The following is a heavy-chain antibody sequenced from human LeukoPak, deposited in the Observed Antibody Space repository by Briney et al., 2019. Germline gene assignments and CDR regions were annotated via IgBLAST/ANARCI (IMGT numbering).Heavy chain of an antibody. CDR2: IKQDGSEK. CDR1: GFTFSSYW. Sequence: GGSLRLSCEASGFTFSSYWMSWVRQAPGKGLEWVANIKQDGSEKYYVDSVKGRFTISRDNAKNSLYLQMNSLRAEDTAVYYCARDLWFGELSNFDYWGQGTLVTVSS. CDR3: ARDLWFGELSNFDY. J-gene: IGHJ4*02. D-gene: IGHD3-10*01. V-gene: IGHV3-7*01.